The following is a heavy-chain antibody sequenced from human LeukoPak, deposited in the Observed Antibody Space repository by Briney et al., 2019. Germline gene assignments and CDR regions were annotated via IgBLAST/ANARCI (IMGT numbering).Heavy chain of an antibody. CDR1: GYTFSNYA. Sequence: ASVKVSCKASGYTFSNYAMNWVRQAPGQGLEWMGWINTNTGDPTYAQGFTGRFVLSLDTSVSTAYLQISSLKAEDTAVYYCARDNKGYYFYGMDVWGQGTTVTVSS. V-gene: IGHV7-4-1*02. CDR2: INTNTGDP. CDR3: ARDNKGYYFYGMDV. J-gene: IGHJ6*02.